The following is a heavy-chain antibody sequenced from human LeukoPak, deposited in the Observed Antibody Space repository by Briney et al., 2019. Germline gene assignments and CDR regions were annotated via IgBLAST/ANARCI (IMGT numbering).Heavy chain of an antibody. Sequence: GGSLRLSCAASGFTFSSYGMHWVRQAPGKGLEWVAVIWHDGSNKYYADSVKGRFTISRDNSKNTLYLQMNSLRAEDTAVYYCARDARSFIYDSSGYYYPDPSMTFDYWGQGILVTVSS. CDR3: ARDARSFIYDSSGYYYPDPSMTFDY. CDR2: IWHDGSNK. V-gene: IGHV3-33*01. J-gene: IGHJ4*02. CDR1: GFTFSSYG. D-gene: IGHD3-22*01.